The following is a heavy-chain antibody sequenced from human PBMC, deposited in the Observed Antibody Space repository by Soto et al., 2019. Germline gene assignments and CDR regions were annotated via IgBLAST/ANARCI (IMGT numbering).Heavy chain of an antibody. CDR2: IKSKTDGGTT. V-gene: IGHV3-15*01. CDR3: TTLEYYDFWSGYSSSGYGMDV. Sequence: GGSLRLSCAASGFTFSNAWMSWVRQAPGKGLEWVGRIKSKTDGGTTDYAAPVKGRFTISRDDSKNTLYLQMNSLKTEDTAVYYCTTLEYYDFWSGYSSSGYGMDVWGQGTTVTVSS. D-gene: IGHD3-3*01. CDR1: GFTFSNAW. J-gene: IGHJ6*02.